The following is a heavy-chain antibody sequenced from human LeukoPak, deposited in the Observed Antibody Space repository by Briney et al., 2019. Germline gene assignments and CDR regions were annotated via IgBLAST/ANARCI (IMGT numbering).Heavy chain of an antibody. D-gene: IGHD6-6*01. CDR1: GGTFSSYA. CDR3: ARDRYSSSSYFDY. J-gene: IGHJ4*02. CDR2: IIPIFGTA. V-gene: IGHV1-69*13. Sequence: PVKVSCKASGGTFSSYAISWVRQAPGQGLEWMGGIIPIFGTANYAQKFQGRVTITADESTSTAYMELSSLRSEDTAVYYCARDRYSSSSYFDYWGQGTLVTVSS.